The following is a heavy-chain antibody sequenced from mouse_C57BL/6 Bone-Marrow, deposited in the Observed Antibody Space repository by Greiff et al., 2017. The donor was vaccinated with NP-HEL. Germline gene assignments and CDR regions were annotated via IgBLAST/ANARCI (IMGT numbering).Heavy chain of an antibody. Sequence: EVQRVESGGGLVQPGESLKLSCESNEYEFPSHDMSWVRKTPEKRLELVAAINSDGGSTYYPDTMERRFIISRDNTKKTLYLQMSSLRSEDTALYYGARDDGYYGSYWYFDVWGTGTTVTVSS. J-gene: IGHJ1*03. CDR3: ARDDGYYGSYWYFDV. V-gene: IGHV5-2*01. CDR1: EYEFPSHD. D-gene: IGHD2-3*01. CDR2: INSDGGST.